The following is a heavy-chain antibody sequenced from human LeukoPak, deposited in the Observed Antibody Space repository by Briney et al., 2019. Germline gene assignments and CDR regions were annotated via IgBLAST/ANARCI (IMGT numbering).Heavy chain of an antibody. D-gene: IGHD3-10*01. CDR1: GYTFTSYG. V-gene: IGHV1-18*01. CDR3: ARGGYYYGSGYYYNYYGMDV. CDR2: ISAYNGNT. J-gene: IGHJ6*02. Sequence: ASVKVSCKASGYTFTSYGISWVRQAPGQGLEWMGWISAYNGNTNYAQKLQGRVTMTTDTSTSTAYMELRSLRSDDTAVYYCARGGYYYGSGYYYNYYGMDVWGQGTTVTVSS.